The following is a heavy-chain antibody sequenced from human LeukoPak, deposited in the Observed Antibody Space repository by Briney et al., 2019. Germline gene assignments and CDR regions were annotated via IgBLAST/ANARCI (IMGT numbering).Heavy chain of an antibody. CDR3: ARAGYSGYDCFDY. CDR2: ISGSGGST. D-gene: IGHD5-12*01. CDR1: GSTFSSYA. Sequence: GGSLRLSCAASGSTFSSYAMSWVRQAPGKGLEWVSAISGSGGSTYYADSVKGRFTISRDNSKKTLYLQMNSLRAEDTAVYYCARAGYSGYDCFDYWGQGTLVTVSS. J-gene: IGHJ4*02. V-gene: IGHV3-23*01.